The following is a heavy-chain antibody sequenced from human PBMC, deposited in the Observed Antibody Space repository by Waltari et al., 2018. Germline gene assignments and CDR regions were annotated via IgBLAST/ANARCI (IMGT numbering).Heavy chain of an antibody. Sequence: QVQLQESGPGLVTPSGTLSLTCPVSGGSISSGGYYWSWIRQHPGKGLEWIGYIYYSGSTYYNPSLKSRVTISVDTSKNQFSLKLSSVTAADTAVYYCARRRSGNRGYMDVWGKGTTVTVSS. V-gene: IGHV4-31*03. CDR1: GGSISSGGYY. D-gene: IGHD2-15*01. CDR3: ARRRSGNRGYMDV. CDR2: IYYSGST. J-gene: IGHJ6*03.